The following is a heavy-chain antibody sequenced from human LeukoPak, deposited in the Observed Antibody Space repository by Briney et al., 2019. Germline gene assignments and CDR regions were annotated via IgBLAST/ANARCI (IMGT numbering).Heavy chain of an antibody. D-gene: IGHD3-22*01. CDR1: GGSFSGYY. J-gene: IGHJ4*02. CDR3: ARDSGYFLVD. CDR2: INHSGST. V-gene: IGHV4-34*01. Sequence: PSETLSLTCAVYGGSFSGYYWSWIRQPPGKGLEWIGEINHSGSTNYNPSLKSRVTISVDTSKNQFSLKLSSGTAADTAVYYCARDSGYFLVDWGQGTLVTVSS.